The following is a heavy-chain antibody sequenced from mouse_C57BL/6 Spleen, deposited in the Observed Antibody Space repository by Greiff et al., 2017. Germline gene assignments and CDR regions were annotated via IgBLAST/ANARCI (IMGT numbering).Heavy chain of an antibody. J-gene: IGHJ4*01. CDR1: GYTFTSYW. CDR2: INPSNGGT. Sequence: QVQLQQPGTELVKPGASVKLSCKASGYTFTSYWMHWVKQRPGQGLEWIGKINPSNGGTNYNEKFKSKATLTVDKSSSTAYMQLSSLTSEDSAVYYCARSDYYDYGAMDYWGQGTSVTVSS. CDR3: ARSDYYDYGAMDY. V-gene: IGHV1-53*01. D-gene: IGHD2-1*01.